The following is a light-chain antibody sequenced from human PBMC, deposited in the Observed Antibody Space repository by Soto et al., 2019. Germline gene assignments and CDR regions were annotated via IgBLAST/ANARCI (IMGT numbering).Light chain of an antibody. CDR1: QSVSSSY. CDR3: QQYVSSPHFT. Sequence: EIVLTQSPGTLSLSPGESATLSCRASQSVSSSYLAWYQQKPGQAPRLLIYGAYSRATGIPDRFSGSGSGTDFTLTISRLEPEDFAVYYCQQYVSSPHFTFGPGTKVDIK. CDR2: GAY. J-gene: IGKJ3*01. V-gene: IGKV3-20*01.